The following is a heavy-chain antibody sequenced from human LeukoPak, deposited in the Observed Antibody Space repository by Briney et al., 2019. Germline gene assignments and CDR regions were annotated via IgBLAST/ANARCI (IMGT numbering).Heavy chain of an antibody. Sequence: SVKVSCKASGGTFSSYAISWVRQAPGQGLEWMGGIIPIFGTANYAQKFQGGVTITADESTSTAYMELSSLRSEDTAVYYCARLSDGEPLGYYMDVWGKGTTVTVSS. CDR3: ARLSDGEPLGYYMDV. D-gene: IGHD1-14*01. V-gene: IGHV1-69*01. CDR2: IIPIFGTA. CDR1: GGTFSSYA. J-gene: IGHJ6*03.